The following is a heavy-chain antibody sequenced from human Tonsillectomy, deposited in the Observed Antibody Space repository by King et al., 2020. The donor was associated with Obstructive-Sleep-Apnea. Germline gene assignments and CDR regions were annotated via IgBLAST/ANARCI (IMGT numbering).Heavy chain of an antibody. CDR2: IKQEGREK. J-gene: IGHJ4*02. CDR1: GFTFSSYW. D-gene: IGHD6-6*01. CDR3: ARGPTLEYSSSSDY. V-gene: IGHV3-7*03. Sequence: VQLVESGGGLVQPGGSLRLSCAASGFTFSSYWMSWVRQAPGKGLEWVANIKQEGREKFYVDFVKGRFTIARDNAKNSLYLQMNSLRAEDTAVYYCARGPTLEYSSSSDYWGQGTLVTVSS.